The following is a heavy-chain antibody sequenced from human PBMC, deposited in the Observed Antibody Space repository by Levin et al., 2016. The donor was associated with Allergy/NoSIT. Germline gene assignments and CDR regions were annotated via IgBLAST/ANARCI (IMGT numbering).Heavy chain of an antibody. J-gene: IGHJ6*03. D-gene: IGHD4/OR15-4a*01. CDR3: ARVRRPVLYYYYYYMDV. Sequence: GESLKISCAASGFTFSSYSMNWVRQAPGKGLEWVSSISSSSSYIYYADSVKGRFTISRDNAKNSLYLQMNSLRAEDTAVYYCARVRRPVLYYYYYYMDVWGKGTTVTVSS. CDR1: GFTFSSYS. V-gene: IGHV3-21*01. CDR2: ISSSSSYI.